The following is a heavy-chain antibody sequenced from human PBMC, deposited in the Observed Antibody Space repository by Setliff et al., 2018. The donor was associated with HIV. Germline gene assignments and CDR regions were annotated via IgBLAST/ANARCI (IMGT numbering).Heavy chain of an antibody. CDR2: VYYSETT. CDR1: GGSISSHY. CDR3: AGDPGGLYCRNTSCQGGCFDP. Sequence: ASETLSLTCTVSGGSISSHYWSWIRQPPGKGLEWIGSVYYSETTNYNPSLKSRVTISVDTSKNQFSLKLSSVTAADTAVYYCAGDPGGLYCRNTSCQGGCFDPWGQGTLVTVSS. V-gene: IGHV4-59*11. D-gene: IGHD2-2*01. J-gene: IGHJ5*02.